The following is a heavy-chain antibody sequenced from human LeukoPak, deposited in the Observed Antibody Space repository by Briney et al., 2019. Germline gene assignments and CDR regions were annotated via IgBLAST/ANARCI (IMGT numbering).Heavy chain of an antibody. D-gene: IGHD6-13*01. J-gene: IGHJ4*02. CDR3: ARSDSSSWRDTPDY. CDR1: GDSISNYY. CDR2: IYTSGST. Sequence: PSETLSLTCTVSGDSISNYYWSWIRQPAGKGLEWIGRIYTSGSTNYNPSLKSRVTMSVDTSKNQFSLKLSSVTAAGTAVYYCARSDSSSWRDTPDYWGQGTLVTVSS. V-gene: IGHV4-4*07.